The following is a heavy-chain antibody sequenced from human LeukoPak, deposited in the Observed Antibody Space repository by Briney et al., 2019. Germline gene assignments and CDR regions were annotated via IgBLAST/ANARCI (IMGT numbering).Heavy chain of an antibody. CDR2: ISYDGSNK. Sequence: GESLGLSCAASGFTFSSYAMHWVRQAPGKGLEWVAVISYDGSNKYYADSVKGRFTISRDNSKNTLYLQMNSLRAEDTAVYYCARDSGSGSFDYWGQGTLVTVSS. V-gene: IGHV3-30-3*01. CDR3: ARDSGSGSFDY. J-gene: IGHJ4*02. CDR1: GFTFSSYA. D-gene: IGHD3-10*01.